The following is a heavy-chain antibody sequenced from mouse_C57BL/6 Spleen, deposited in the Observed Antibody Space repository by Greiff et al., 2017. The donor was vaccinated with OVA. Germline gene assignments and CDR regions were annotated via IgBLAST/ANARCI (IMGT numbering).Heavy chain of an antibody. CDR2: IDPETGGT. CDR1: GYTFTDYE. J-gene: IGHJ1*03. CDR3: TRSFYDYDGTRYFDV. V-gene: IGHV1-15*01. D-gene: IGHD2-4*01. Sequence: QVQLKESGAELVRPGASVTLSCKASGYTFTDYEMHWVKQTPVHGLEWIGAIDPETGGTAYNQKFKGKAILTADKSSSTAYMELRSLTSEDSAVYYCTRSFYDYDGTRYFDVWGTGTTVTVSS.